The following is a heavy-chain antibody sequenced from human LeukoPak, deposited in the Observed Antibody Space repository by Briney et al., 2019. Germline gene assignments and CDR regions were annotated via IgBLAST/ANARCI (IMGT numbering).Heavy chain of an antibody. Sequence: SETLSLTCAVYGGSFSGYYWSWIRQPPGKGLEWIGEINHSGSTNYNPSLKSRVTISVDTSKNQFSLKLSSVTAADTAVYYCAKDDCSSWHSLDSWGQGTLVTVSS. CDR3: AKDDCSSWHSLDS. CDR2: INHSGST. D-gene: IGHD6-13*01. V-gene: IGHV4-34*01. J-gene: IGHJ4*02. CDR1: GGSFSGYY.